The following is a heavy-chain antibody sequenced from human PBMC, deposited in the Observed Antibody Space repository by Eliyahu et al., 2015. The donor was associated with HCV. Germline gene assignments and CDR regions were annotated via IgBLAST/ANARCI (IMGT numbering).Heavy chain of an antibody. CDR2: ITHSGST. D-gene: IGHD2-2*01. Sequence: QVPQEPWGAGLLKPSETLXLSCTVHGGPFSAYSWSWIRQPPGEGLEWVGEITHSGSTNFNPSLKGRVSTSMDRSKNQFSLMLKSVSAADTAVYFCAVVPAAVGSFYNWFDPWGQGTLVIVSS. J-gene: IGHJ5*02. CDR3: AVVPAAVGSFYNWFDP. V-gene: IGHV4-34*02. CDR1: GGPFSAYS.